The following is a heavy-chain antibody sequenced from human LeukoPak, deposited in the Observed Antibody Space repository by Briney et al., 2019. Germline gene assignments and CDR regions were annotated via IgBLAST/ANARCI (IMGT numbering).Heavy chain of an antibody. V-gene: IGHV3-23*01. CDR2: ISSSGGST. J-gene: IGHJ4*02. CDR1: GFTFSSYG. CDR3: AKGSGRGYSYALDN. Sequence: GGSLRLSCAASGFTFSSYGMHWVRQAPGKGLEWVSVISSSGGSTYYADSVKGRFTISRDSSKNTLYLQMNSLRAEDTALYYCAKGSGRGYSYALDNWGQGTLVTVSS. D-gene: IGHD5-18*01.